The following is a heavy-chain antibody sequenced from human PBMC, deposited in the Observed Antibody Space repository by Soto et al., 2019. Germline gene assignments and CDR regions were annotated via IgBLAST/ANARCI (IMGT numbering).Heavy chain of an antibody. CDR3: ARLDDSGTVVDY. CDR1: GYDFANYW. J-gene: IGHJ4*02. CDR2: IFPDDSDT. D-gene: IGHD1-26*01. Sequence: EVQLAQSGADVKKPGESLKISCEGSGYDFANYWIAWVRQMPGKGLEWMGIIFPDDSDTKYSPSFQGHVTISADRSISTAYVQWSSLKASDTAMYYCARLDDSGTVVDYWGQGTLVSVSS. V-gene: IGHV5-51*01.